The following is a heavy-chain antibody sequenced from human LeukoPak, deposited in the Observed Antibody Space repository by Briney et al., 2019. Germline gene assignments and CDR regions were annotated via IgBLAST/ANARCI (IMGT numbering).Heavy chain of an antibody. CDR1: GFTFTISA. CDR2: IVVGSGNT. V-gene: IGHV1-58*01. D-gene: IGHD3-10*01. J-gene: IGHJ4*02. Sequence: SVRVSYKASGFTFTISAVQGVRQARGQGGEGIGWIVVGSGNTNYAQKFQERVTITRDMSTSTAYMELCSLRSEDTAVYYCAAARLGPHAGGFDYWGQGTLVTVSS. CDR3: AAARLGPHAGGFDY.